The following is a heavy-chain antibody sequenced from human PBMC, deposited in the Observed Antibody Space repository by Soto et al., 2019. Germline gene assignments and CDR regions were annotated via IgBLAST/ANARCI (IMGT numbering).Heavy chain of an antibody. J-gene: IGHJ6*02. CDR1: GYTVSNYH. CDR3: AREGVAPYYYYGMDV. V-gene: IGHV1-46*01. Sequence: ASVKVSCKASGYTVSNYHMHRVRQAPGQGLEWMGIINPSGETTTYAQKFQGRVTVTTDTSTSTVHMEVRSLRSDDTAVYYCAREGVAPYYYYGMDVWGQGTPVTVSS. D-gene: IGHD5-12*01. CDR2: INPSGETT.